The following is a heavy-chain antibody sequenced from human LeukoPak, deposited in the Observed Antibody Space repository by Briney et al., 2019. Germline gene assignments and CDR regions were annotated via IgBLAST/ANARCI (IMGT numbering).Heavy chain of an antibody. Sequence: PSETLSLTCTVSGGSISTYYWSWTRQPPGKGLEWIGYISSSGSSNYNPSLKSRVTMSVDTSKNHFSLKLNSVTAADTAVYYCARDDYGGQYWGQGTLVTVSS. V-gene: IGHV4-59*01. CDR3: ARDDYGGQY. CDR1: GGSISTYY. J-gene: IGHJ4*02. CDR2: ISSSGSS. D-gene: IGHD4-23*01.